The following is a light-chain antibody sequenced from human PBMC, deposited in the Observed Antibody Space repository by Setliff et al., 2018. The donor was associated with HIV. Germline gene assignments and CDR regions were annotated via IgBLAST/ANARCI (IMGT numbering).Light chain of an antibody. J-gene: IGLJ1*01. CDR1: SSDVGGYNY. CDR2: YVS. CDR3: SSYTSSSSSV. V-gene: IGLV2-14*03. Sequence: QSVLTQPASVSGSPGQSITISCTGTSSDVGGYNYVYWYQQHPGKAPKLMIYYVSNRPSGVSNRFSGSKSGNTASLTISGLQAEDEADYYCSSYTSSSSSVFGTGTKVTVL.